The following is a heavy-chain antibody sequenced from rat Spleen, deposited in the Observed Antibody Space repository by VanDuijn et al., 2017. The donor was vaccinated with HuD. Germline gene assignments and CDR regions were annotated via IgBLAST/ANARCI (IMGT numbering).Heavy chain of an antibody. V-gene: IGHV5-7*01. J-gene: IGHJ1*01. Sequence: EVQLVESGGGLVQPGRSLKLSCVASGFTFSDYNMAWVRQAPKKGLEWVATISYDGSSTYYRDSVKGRFTISRDNAKSTLYMQMDSLRSEDTATYYCTRHAYYDGYYHWYFDFWGPGTMVTVSS. CDR1: GFTFSDYN. D-gene: IGHD1-12*03. CDR2: ISYDGSST. CDR3: TRHAYYDGYYHWYFDF.